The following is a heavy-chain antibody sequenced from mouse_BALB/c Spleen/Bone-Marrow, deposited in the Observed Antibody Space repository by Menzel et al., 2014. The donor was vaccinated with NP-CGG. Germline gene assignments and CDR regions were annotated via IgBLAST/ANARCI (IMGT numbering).Heavy chain of an antibody. D-gene: IGHD1-2*01. CDR3: AKNYYYGYVAY. CDR1: GFDFSRYW. Sequence: EVQRVESGGGLVQPGGSLKLSCAASGFDFSRYWMTWVRQAPGKGLEWIGEINPDSSTINYTPSLKDKFIISRDNSKNTLYLQMSKVRSEDTALYYCAKNYYYGYVAYWGQGTLVTVSA. J-gene: IGHJ3*01. CDR2: INPDSSTI. V-gene: IGHV4-1*02.